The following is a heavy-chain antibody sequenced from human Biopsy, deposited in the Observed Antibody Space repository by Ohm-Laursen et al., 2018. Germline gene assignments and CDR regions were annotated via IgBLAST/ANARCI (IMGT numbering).Heavy chain of an antibody. Sequence: GASVKVSCKVSGYTLTELSMHWVRQAPGQGLEWMGGFAPENGKTVYTQNFQARFSMTEDTSTDTAYMELRSLRSEDTAVYYCAADINVWNVNYWGQGIQVTVSS. CDR2: FAPENGKT. CDR1: GYTLTELS. D-gene: IGHD1-1*01. J-gene: IGHJ4*02. V-gene: IGHV1-24*01. CDR3: AADINVWNVNY.